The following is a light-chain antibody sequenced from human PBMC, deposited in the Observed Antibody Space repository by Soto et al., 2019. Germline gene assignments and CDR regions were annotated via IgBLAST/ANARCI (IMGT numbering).Light chain of an antibody. Sequence: EIVFTQSPSTLSLSPVERSTLSCRASQSVSSYLAWYQQKPGQAPRLLIYDASNRATGIPARFSGSGSGTDFTLTISSLEPEDFAVYYCQQRSNWPGLTFGGGTKVDI. V-gene: IGKV3-11*01. CDR3: QQRSNWPGLT. CDR1: QSVSSY. CDR2: DAS. J-gene: IGKJ4*01.